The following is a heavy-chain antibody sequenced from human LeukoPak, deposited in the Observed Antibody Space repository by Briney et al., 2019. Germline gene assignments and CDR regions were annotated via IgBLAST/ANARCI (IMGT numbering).Heavy chain of an antibody. CDR2: INHSGST. J-gene: IGHJ6*04. CDR3: ARGPYGTGTRNYYYGMDV. V-gene: IGHV4-34*01. D-gene: IGHD4-17*01. CDR1: GGSFSGYY. Sequence: SETLSLTCAVYGGSFSGYYWSWIRQPPGKGLEWSGEINHSGSTNYNPSLKSRVTISVDTSKNQFSLKLSSVTAADTAVYYCARGPYGTGTRNYYYGMDVWGKGTTVTVSS.